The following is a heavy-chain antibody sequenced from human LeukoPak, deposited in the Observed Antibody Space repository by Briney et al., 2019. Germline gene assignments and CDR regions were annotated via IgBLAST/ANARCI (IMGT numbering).Heavy chain of an antibody. CDR2: ISWNSGNI. CDR3: AKDCRYGEDYFYGMDV. J-gene: IGHJ6*02. CDR1: GFTFSSYA. V-gene: IGHV3-9*01. Sequence: PGGSLRLSCAASGFTFSSYAMSWVRQAPGKGLEWVSGISWNSGNIGYADSVKGRFTISRDNAKNSLFLQMNTLRAEDTALYYCAKDCRYGEDYFYGMDVWGQGTTVTVSS. D-gene: IGHD4-17*01.